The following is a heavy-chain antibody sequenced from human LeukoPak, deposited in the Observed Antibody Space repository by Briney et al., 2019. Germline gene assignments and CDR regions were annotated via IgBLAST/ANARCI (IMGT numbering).Heavy chain of an antibody. V-gene: IGHV3-9*01. CDR3: AKGASMTTVIH. J-gene: IGHJ4*02. CDR1: GFTFDDYA. Sequence: GGSLRLSCAASGFTFDDYAMHWVRQAPGKGLEWVSGISWNSGSIGYADSAKGRFTISRDNAKNSLYLQMNSLRAEDTAVYYCAKGASMTTVIHWGQGTLVTVSS. CDR2: ISWNSGSI. D-gene: IGHD4-17*01.